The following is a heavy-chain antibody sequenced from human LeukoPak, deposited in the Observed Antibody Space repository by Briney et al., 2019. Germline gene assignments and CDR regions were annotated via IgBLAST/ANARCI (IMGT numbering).Heavy chain of an antibody. CDR1: GGSISSSSYY. Sequence: SETLSFTCTVSGGSISSSSYYWGWIRQPPGKGLEWIGSIYYSGSTYYNPSLKSRVTISVDTSKNQFSLKLSSVTAADTAVYYCARNGYSYGPLDYWGQGTLVTVSS. CDR3: ARNGYSYGPLDY. CDR2: IYYSGST. D-gene: IGHD5-18*01. J-gene: IGHJ4*02. V-gene: IGHV4-39*07.